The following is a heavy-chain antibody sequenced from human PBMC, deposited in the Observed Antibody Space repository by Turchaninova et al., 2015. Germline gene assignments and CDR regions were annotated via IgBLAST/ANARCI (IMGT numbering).Heavy chain of an antibody. CDR1: GYSLSTYW. D-gene: IGHD3-22*01. J-gene: IGHJ3*02. V-gene: IGHV5-51*03. CDR2: IYPRDSDT. CDR3: ARRYYDSSGHHDAFDI. Sequence: EVQLVPSGPEGTKAGESLKFSWKGSGYSLSTYWIGGGRQMSGNGLECMGIIYPRDSDTRYSPSFQGQVTFSADESITTAYLQWSSLKASDTAMYYCARRYYDSSGHHDAFDIWGQGTMVTVSS.